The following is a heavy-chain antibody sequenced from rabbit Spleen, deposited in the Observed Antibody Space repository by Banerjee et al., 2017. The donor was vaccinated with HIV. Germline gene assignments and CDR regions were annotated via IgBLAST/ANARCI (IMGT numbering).Heavy chain of an antibody. J-gene: IGHJ4*01. D-gene: IGHD1-1*01. CDR2: INAVTANA. CDR3: ARDLDGVIGLNFGW. Sequence: QQQLEESGGDLVKPEGSLTLTCTASGFSFSSHLYMCWVRQAPGKGLEWIACINAVTANAGYACWAKGRFTFSKTSSTTVTLQMTSMTAADTATYFCARDLDGVIGLNFGWWGQGTLVTVS. V-gene: IGHV1S45*01. CDR1: GFSFSSHLY.